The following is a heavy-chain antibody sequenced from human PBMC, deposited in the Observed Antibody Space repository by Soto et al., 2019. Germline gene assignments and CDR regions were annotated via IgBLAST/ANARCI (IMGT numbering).Heavy chain of an antibody. J-gene: IGHJ4*02. D-gene: IGHD3-10*01. V-gene: IGHV1-69*04. CDR3: ATSYGSGYRAFDY. CDR2: VNPILSMS. Sequence: QVQLVQSGAEVKRPGSSVKVSCKASGDTFSFYSINWVRQAPGLWLEWMGRVNPILSMSNYAQMFQGRVTMTADKSTSTAYMELSGLRSEDTAMYYCATSYGSGYRAFDYWGQGALVTVSS. CDR1: GDTFSFYS.